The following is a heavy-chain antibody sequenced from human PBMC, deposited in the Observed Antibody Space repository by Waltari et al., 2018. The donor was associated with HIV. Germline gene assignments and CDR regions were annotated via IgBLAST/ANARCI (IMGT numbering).Heavy chain of an antibody. V-gene: IGHV1-2*02. CDR2: LNPASASK. CDR3: AVAEYYDTVTGPSRGMDV. Sequence: QVQLVQSGAEVKKPGASVKVSCKASGYTLTGYYMNWVRQAPGQGLEWREWLNPASASKSICKNCQDRVTRTRDWSISSASMELRRQTSYDTAVYYCAVAEYYDTVTGPSRGMDVWGQGTTFTVSS. J-gene: IGHJ6*02. D-gene: IGHD3-9*01. CDR1: GYTLTGYY.